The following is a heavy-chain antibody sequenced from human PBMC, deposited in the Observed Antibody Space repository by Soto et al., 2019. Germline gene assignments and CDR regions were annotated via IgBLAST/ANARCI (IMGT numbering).Heavy chain of an antibody. CDR1: GYTFTSYG. CDR2: ISAYNGNT. CDR3: ARSYDSRGYYYYYYYGRDV. J-gene: IGHJ6*02. V-gene: IGHV1-18*01. D-gene: IGHD3-22*01. Sequence: ASVKVSCKASGYTFTSYGISWVRQAPGQGLEWMGWISAYNGNTNYAQKLQGRVTMTTDTSTSTAYMELRSLRSDDTAVYYCARSYDSRGYYYYYYYGRDVGGQGPTVTVS.